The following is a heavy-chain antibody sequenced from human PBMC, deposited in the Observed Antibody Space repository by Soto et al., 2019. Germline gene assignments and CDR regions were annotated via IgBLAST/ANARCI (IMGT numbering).Heavy chain of an antibody. D-gene: IGHD4-4*01. CDR3: AKGFSNRYYYYGMDV. Sequence: GGSLRLSCAASGFTFSGYGMSWVRQAPGKGLEWVSAISGSGGSTYYADSVKGRFTISRDNSKNTLYLQMNSLRAEDTAVYYCAKGFSNRYYYYGMDVWGQGTTVTVSS. CDR1: GFTFSGYG. V-gene: IGHV3-23*01. J-gene: IGHJ6*02. CDR2: ISGSGGST.